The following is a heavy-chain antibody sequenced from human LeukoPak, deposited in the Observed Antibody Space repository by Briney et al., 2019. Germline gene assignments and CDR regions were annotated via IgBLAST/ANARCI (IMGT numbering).Heavy chain of an antibody. J-gene: IGHJ4*02. CDR2: IYYSGTT. CDR3: ARQSVELRVSGGGYFDY. Sequence: PSETLSLTCTVAGGSISSGSYFWGWIRQPPGKGWEWFGTIYYSGTTYYNPSLKSRVTISVDTSKNQFSLKLSSVTAADTAVYYCARQSVELRVSGGGYFDYWGQGTLVTVSS. D-gene: IGHD1-7*01. V-gene: IGHV4-39*01. CDR1: GGSISSGSYF.